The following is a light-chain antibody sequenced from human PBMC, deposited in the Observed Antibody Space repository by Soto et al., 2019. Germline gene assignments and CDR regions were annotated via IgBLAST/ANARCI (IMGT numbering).Light chain of an antibody. J-gene: IGLJ3*02. CDR3: SSYWV. CDR1: SSDVGGYNY. V-gene: IGLV2-14*01. CDR2: DVS. Sequence: QSALTQPASVSGSPGQSITISCTGTSSDVGGYNYVSWYQQHPGKAPKLMIYDVSNRPSGVSNRFSGSKSGNTASLTISGLQAEDEADYYCSSYWVFGGGTKLTVL.